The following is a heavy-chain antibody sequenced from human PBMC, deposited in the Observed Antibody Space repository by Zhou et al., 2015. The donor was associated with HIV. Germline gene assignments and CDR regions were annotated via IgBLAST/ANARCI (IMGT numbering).Heavy chain of an antibody. D-gene: IGHD1-7*01. CDR1: GGTFSGSD. CDR3: ARCSWNYQRQLYALDV. V-gene: IGHV1-69*06. J-gene: IGHJ6*02. Sequence: LVQSGTEVKKPGSSVKVSCRATGGTFSGSDISWVRQAPGQGLEWMGSITPMFETETYAEKFRARLTITVDKSTSAAYMELSSLRSEDTAVIYCARCSWNYQRQLYALDVWGQGTTVTVSS. CDR2: ITPMFETE.